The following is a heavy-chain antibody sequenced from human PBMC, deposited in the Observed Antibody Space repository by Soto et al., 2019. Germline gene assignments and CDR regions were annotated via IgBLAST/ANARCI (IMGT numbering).Heavy chain of an antibody. CDR2: IYYSGST. J-gene: IGHJ5*02. Sequence: QLQLQESGPGLVKPSETLSLTCTVSGGSISSSSYYWGWIRQPPGKGLEWIGSIYYSGSTYYNPSLKSRVTISVDTSKNQFSLKLSSVTAADTAVYYCARHLPYYDILTGYNRGRWFDPWGQGTLVTVSS. CDR1: GGSISSSSYY. V-gene: IGHV4-39*01. D-gene: IGHD3-9*01. CDR3: ARHLPYYDILTGYNRGRWFDP.